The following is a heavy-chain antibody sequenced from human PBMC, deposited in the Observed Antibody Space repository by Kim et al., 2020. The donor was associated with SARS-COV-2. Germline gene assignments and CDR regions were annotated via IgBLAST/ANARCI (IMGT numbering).Heavy chain of an antibody. CDR3: AHGHATVVRYYFDY. Sequence: PSLKSRLTITKDTSKNQVVLTMTNMDPVDTATYYCAHGHATVVRYYFDYWGQGTLVTVSS. D-gene: IGHD4-17*01. J-gene: IGHJ4*02. V-gene: IGHV2-5*01.